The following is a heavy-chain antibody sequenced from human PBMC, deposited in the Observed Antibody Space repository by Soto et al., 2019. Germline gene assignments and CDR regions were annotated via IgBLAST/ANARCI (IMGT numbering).Heavy chain of an antibody. D-gene: IGHD2-15*01. V-gene: IGHV1-18*01. CDR2: LSAYNGNT. J-gene: IGHJ4*02. CDR3: ARLDVVVVAATHFDH. CDR1: GYTFTSYG. Sequence: QVQLVQSGAEVKKPGASVKVSCKASGYTFTSYGISWVRQAPGQALEWMGWLSAYNGNTNYAQKLQGRVTMTTDTSTSTAYMELSSLRSDDTAVYYCARLDVVVVAATHFDHWGQGTLVTVSS.